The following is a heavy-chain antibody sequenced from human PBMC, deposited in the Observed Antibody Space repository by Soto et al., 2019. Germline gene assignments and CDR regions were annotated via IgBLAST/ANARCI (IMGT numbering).Heavy chain of an antibody. CDR3: ARAGLLWFGELLWKGGGSYGMDV. J-gene: IGHJ6*02. CDR2: INPNSGGT. Sequence: ASVKVSCKASGYTFTGYYMHWVRQAPGQGLEWMGWINPNSGGTNYAQKFQGWVTMTRDTSISTAYMELSRLRSDDTAVYYCARAGLLWFGELLWKGGGSYGMDVWGQGTTVTVSS. D-gene: IGHD3-10*01. CDR1: GYTFTGYY. V-gene: IGHV1-2*04.